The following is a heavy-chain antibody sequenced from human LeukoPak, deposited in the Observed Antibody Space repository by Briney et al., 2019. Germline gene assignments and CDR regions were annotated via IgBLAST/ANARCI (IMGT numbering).Heavy chain of an antibody. CDR3: ARSGSGWYRYYFHY. CDR1: GFTFSSYE. J-gene: IGHJ4*02. CDR2: ISSSGSSI. D-gene: IGHD6-19*01. V-gene: IGHV3-48*03. Sequence: PGGSLRLSCAASGFTFSSYEMNWVRQAPGKGLEWVSYISSSGSSIYYADSVKGRFTISRDNAKNSLYLQMNSLRAEDTAVYYCARSGSGWYRYYFHYWGQGTLVTVSS.